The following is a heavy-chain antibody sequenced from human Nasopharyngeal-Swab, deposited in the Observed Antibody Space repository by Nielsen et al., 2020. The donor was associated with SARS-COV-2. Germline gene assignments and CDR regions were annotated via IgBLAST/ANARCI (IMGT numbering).Heavy chain of an antibody. J-gene: IGHJ6*02. D-gene: IGHD3-9*01. CDR3: AKEAGYYDILTGYYLSLGYGMDV. Sequence: GESLKISCAASGFTFSSYGMHWVRQAPGKGLEWVAVISYDGSNKYYADSVKGRFTISRDNSENTLYLQMNSLRAEDTAVYYCAKEAGYYDILTGYYLSLGYGMDVWGQGTTVTVSS. CDR2: ISYDGSNK. V-gene: IGHV3-30*18. CDR1: GFTFSSYG.